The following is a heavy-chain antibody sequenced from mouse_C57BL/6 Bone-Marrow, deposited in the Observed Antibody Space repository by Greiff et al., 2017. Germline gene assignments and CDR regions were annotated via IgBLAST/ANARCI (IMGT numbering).Heavy chain of an antibody. V-gene: IGHV5-4*01. CDR2: ISDGGSYT. Sequence: EVKVVESGGGLVKPGGSLKLSCAASGFTFSSYAMSWVRQTPEKRLEWVATISDGGSYTYYPDIVKGRFTISRDNAKNNLYLQMSHLKSEDTAMYYCARDRWLLRRDAMDYWGQGTSVTVSS. J-gene: IGHJ4*01. CDR1: GFTFSSYA. D-gene: IGHD2-3*01. CDR3: ARDRWLLRRDAMDY.